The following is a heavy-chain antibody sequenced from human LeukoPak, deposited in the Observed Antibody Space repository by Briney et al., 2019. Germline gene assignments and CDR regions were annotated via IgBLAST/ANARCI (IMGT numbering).Heavy chain of an antibody. D-gene: IGHD4-17*01. CDR3: ARQRTVTTHFDY. CDR1: GFTFSTYW. CDR2: IYPDDSDT. Sequence: GGSLRLSCAASGFTFSTYWIGWVRQMPGKGLEWMAIIYPDDSDTRYSPSFQGQVTISADKSINTAYLQWSSLKASDTAVYYCARQRTVTTHFDYWGQGILVTVSS. V-gene: IGHV5-51*01. J-gene: IGHJ4*02.